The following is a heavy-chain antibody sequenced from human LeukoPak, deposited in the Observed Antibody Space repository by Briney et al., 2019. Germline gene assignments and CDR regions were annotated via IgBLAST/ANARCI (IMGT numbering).Heavy chain of an antibody. J-gene: IGHJ3*02. D-gene: IGHD1-26*01. CDR2: IVVGSGNT. V-gene: IGHV1-58*02. Sequence: RSSVKVSCKASGFTFTSSAMQWVRQARGQRLEWIGWIVVGSGNTNYAQKFQERVTITRDMSTSTAYMELSSLRSEDTAVYYCAATLAGGSPTSGDAFDIWGQGTMVTVSS. CDR1: GFTFTSSA. CDR3: AATLAGGSPTSGDAFDI.